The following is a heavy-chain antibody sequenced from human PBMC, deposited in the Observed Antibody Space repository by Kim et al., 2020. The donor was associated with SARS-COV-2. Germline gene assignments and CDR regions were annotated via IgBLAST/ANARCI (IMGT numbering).Heavy chain of an antibody. CDR2: YFYGGGA. CDR1: PVANNKYY. Sequence: SETLSLTCSGPVANNKYYWAWVRQAPGKGWEGMGSYFYGGGAYYNPSLRSRVTIVEDTSNRHLSLKLTSVTAADTAAYYCVRQRIVGARGDWYFDLWCRG. J-gene: IGHJ2*01. CDR3: VRQRIVGARGDWYFDL. D-gene: IGHD3-10*01. V-gene: IGHV4-39*01.